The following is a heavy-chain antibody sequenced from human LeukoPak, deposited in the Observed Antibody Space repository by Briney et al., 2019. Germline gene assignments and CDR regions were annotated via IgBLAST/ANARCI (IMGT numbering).Heavy chain of an antibody. CDR2: IYPGDSDT. J-gene: IGHJ4*02. Sequence: GESLKISCKGSGYSFTSYWIGWVRQIPGKGLEWMGIIYPGDSDTRYSPSFQGQVTISADKSISTAYLQWSSLKASDTAMYYCARPRGDSSGWYYYFDYWGQGTLVTVSS. V-gene: IGHV5-51*01. CDR1: GYSFTSYW. D-gene: IGHD6-19*01. CDR3: ARPRGDSSGWYYYFDY.